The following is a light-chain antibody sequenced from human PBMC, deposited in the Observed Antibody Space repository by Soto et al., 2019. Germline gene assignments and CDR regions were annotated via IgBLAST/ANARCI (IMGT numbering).Light chain of an antibody. CDR1: QGISNY. V-gene: IGKV1-27*01. CDR3: QKYNSAPQWT. CDR2: AAS. J-gene: IGKJ1*01. Sequence: DIQMTQSPSSLSASVGDRVTITCRASQGISNYLAWYQQKPGKVPKLLIYAASTLQSGVPSRFSGSGSGTDFTLTIRSLQPEDVATYYCQKYNSAPQWTFGQGTKVEIK.